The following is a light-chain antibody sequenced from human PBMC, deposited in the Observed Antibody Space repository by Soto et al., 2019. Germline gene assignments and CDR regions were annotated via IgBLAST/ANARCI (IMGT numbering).Light chain of an antibody. J-gene: IGLJ1*01. Sequence: QSVLTQPASVSGSPGQSITISCTGTSSDVGGYNYVSWYQQHPGKAPTLMIYDVSNRPSGVSNRFSGSKSGNTASLTISGLQAEDEADYYCSSYTSSSPLYVFGTGTKLTVL. V-gene: IGLV2-14*01. CDR2: DVS. CDR3: SSYTSSSPLYV. CDR1: SSDVGGYNY.